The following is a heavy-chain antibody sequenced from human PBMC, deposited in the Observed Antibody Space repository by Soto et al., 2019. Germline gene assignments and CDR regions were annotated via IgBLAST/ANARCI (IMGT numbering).Heavy chain of an antibody. D-gene: IGHD3-22*01. CDR2: MYHTGST. CDR1: GVSISSNNW. J-gene: IGHJ4*02. CDR3: ARSSRYQYDSSGGNVDY. Sequence: QVQLQESGPGLVKPSGTLSLTCAVSGVSISSNNWWSWVRQPPGKGLEWIGEMYHTGSTNYNPSHKSRVTISVDKSKNHFSLELNSVTAADTAVYYCARSSRYQYDSSGGNVDYWGQGTLVTVSS. V-gene: IGHV4-4*02.